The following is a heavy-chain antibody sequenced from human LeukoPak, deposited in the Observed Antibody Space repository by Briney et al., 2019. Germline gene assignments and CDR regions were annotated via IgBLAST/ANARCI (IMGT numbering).Heavy chain of an antibody. CDR3: ARGGEAATAD. D-gene: IGHD6-13*01. Sequence: SETLSLTCTVSGGSISTYYWTWIRQPPGKGLEWIGYIYSSGSTNYNPSLKSRVTISVDTSKNQFSLKLSSVTAADTAVYYCARGGEAATADWGRGILVTVSS. J-gene: IGHJ4*02. CDR1: GGSISTYY. CDR2: IYSSGST. V-gene: IGHV4-59*01.